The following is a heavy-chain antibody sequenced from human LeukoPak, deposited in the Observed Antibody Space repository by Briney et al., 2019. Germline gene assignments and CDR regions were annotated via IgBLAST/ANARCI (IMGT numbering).Heavy chain of an antibody. D-gene: IGHD5-18*01. CDR3: ARDAYTAMVVQYYYGMDV. CDR1: GFTFSSYG. J-gene: IGHJ6*02. V-gene: IGHV3-30*03. Sequence: GGSLRLSCAASGFTFSSYGMHWVRQAPGKGLEWVAVISYDGSNKYYADSVKGRFTISRDNAKNSLYLQTNSLRAEDTAVYYCARDAYTAMVVQYYYGMDVWGQGTTVTVSS. CDR2: ISYDGSNK.